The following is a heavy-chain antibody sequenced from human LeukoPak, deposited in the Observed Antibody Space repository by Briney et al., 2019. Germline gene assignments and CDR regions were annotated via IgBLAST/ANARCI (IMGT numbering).Heavy chain of an antibody. D-gene: IGHD6-19*01. J-gene: IGHJ4*02. CDR1: GGSISSDNW. CDR3: ARGLYGSDSY. V-gene: IGHV4-4*02. Sequence: SGTLSLTCAVSGGSISSDNWWIWVRQPPGKGLEWIGEIYHSGRANYNPSLKSRVNMSVDKSKNQFSLSLSSVTAADTAVYHCARGLYGSDSYWGQGNLATVSS. CDR2: IYHSGRA.